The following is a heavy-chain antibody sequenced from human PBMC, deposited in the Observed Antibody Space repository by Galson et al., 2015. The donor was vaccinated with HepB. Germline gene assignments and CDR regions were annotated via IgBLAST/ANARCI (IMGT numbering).Heavy chain of an antibody. Sequence: HWVRQAPGQRLEWMGWINAGNGNTKYSQKFQGRVTISRDTSASTAYMELRSLRSEDTAVYYCARGGIVGSFDFWGQGTLITVSS. V-gene: IGHV1-3*01. J-gene: IGHJ4*02. CDR3: ARGGIVGSFDF. D-gene: IGHD1-26*01. CDR2: INAGNGNT.